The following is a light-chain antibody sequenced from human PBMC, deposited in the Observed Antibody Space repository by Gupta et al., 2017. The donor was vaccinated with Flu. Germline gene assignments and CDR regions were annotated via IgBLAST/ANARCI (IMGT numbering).Light chain of an antibody. CDR2: ANN. V-gene: IGLV1-40*01. CDR1: SSNIGAGHD. J-gene: IGLJ2*01. Sequence: SVLTQAPSGSRAPGQRVTSSCTGSSSNIGAGHDVPWYQQRPGTAPRLLIFANNNRPSGVSDRFSGSKSDTSASLAITGLQAEDEADYFCQSYDSSLSASLFGGGTKLTVL. CDR3: QSYDSSLSASL.